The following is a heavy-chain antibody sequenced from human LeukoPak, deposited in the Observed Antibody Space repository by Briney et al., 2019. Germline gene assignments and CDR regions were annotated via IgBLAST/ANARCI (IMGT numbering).Heavy chain of an antibody. Sequence: GGSLRLSCAASGFTFSSYGMHWVRQAPGKGLEWVAFIRYDGSNKYYADSVKGRFTISRDDSKNTLYLQMNNLRTEDTAVYYCARDPGYCSSTTCYMSTGAWFDPWGQGTLVTVSS. CDR3: ARDPGYCSSTTCYMSTGAWFDP. CDR2: IRYDGSNK. V-gene: IGHV3-30*02. D-gene: IGHD2-2*01. J-gene: IGHJ5*02. CDR1: GFTFSSYG.